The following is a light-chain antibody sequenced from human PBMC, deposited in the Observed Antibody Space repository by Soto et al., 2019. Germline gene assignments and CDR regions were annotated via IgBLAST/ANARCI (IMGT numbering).Light chain of an antibody. J-gene: IGKJ1*01. Sequence: AIRMTQSPSSLSASTGDRVTITCRASQGISSYLAWYQQKPGKAPKLLIYAASTLQSGVPSRFSGSGSETDFTLTISCLQSEDFATYYCQHYYSYPLTFGQGTKVEIK. CDR1: QGISSY. CDR2: AAS. V-gene: IGKV1-8*01. CDR3: QHYYSYPLT.